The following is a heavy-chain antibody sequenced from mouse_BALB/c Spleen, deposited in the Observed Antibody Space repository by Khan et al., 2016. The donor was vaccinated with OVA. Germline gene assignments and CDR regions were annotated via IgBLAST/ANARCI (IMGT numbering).Heavy chain of an antibody. CDR2: ISYSGST. V-gene: IGHV3-2*02. CDR3: ARTARIKY. D-gene: IGHD1-2*01. CDR1: GYSINSGYG. J-gene: IGHJ2*01. Sequence: EVQLVESGPGLVKPSQSLSLTCTVTGYSINSGYGWNWIRQFPGNKLEWMVYISYSGSTNYNPYLKSRISITRDTSTNQFFLQLNSVTTEDTATSYCARTARIKYWGQGTTLTVSS.